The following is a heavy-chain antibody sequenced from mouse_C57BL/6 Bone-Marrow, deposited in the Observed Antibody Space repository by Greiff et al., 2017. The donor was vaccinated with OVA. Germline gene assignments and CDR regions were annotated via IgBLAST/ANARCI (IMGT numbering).Heavy chain of an antibody. Sequence: QVQLQQSGAELVRPGASVKLSCKASGYTFTDYYINWVKQRPGQGLEWIARIYPGSGNPYYNEKFKGKATLTAEKSSSTAYMQLSSLTSEDSAVYFCAREITTVGFAYWGQGTLVTVSA. V-gene: IGHV1-76*01. CDR2: IYPGSGNP. CDR1: GYTFTDYY. D-gene: IGHD1-1*01. CDR3: AREITTVGFAY. J-gene: IGHJ3*01.